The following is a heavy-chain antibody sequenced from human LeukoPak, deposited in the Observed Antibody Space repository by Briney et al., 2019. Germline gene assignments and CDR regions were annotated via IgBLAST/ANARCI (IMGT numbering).Heavy chain of an antibody. V-gene: IGHV1-46*01. J-gene: IGHJ4*02. Sequence: ASVKVSCKASGYTFTSYYMHWVRQAPGQGLEWMGIINPSGGSTSYAQKFQGRVTMTTDTSTSTAYMELRSLRSDDTAVYYCARDLAVRFGELGGYWGQGTLVTVSS. CDR3: ARDLAVRFGELGGY. CDR1: GYTFTSYY. CDR2: INPSGGST. D-gene: IGHD3-10*01.